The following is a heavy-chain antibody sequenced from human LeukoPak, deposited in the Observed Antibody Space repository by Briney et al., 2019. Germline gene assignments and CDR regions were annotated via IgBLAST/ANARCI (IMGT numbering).Heavy chain of an antibody. J-gene: IGHJ3*02. CDR1: GFTFSSYA. V-gene: IGHV3-23*01. Sequence: GGSLRLSCAASGFTFSSYAMSWVRQAPGKGLDWVSSISGGDASTFYADSVKGRFTISRDNSKKTLYLQMKSLRAEDTAAYYCAKEGAAGPYDAFDIWGQGTMVTVSS. D-gene: IGHD6-13*01. CDR2: ISGGDAST. CDR3: AKEGAAGPYDAFDI.